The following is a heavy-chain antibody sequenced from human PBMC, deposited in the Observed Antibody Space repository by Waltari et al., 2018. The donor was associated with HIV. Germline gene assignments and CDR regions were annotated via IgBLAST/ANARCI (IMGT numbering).Heavy chain of an antibody. CDR2: SSGYNGNT. CDR1: GYTFSAYT. CDR3: ARGVSIVRGVMIRGHMDV. V-gene: IGHV1-18*01. D-gene: IGHD3-10*01. J-gene: IGHJ6*02. Sequence: VQLVQSGAEMRKPGASVKVSCRASGYTFSAYTISWVRQAPGQGLEWMGWSSGYNGNTNYAQKVQGRVNMTTDTSTSTAHMELRSLRADDTAVYYCARGVSIVRGVMIRGHMDVWGQGTTVTVSS.